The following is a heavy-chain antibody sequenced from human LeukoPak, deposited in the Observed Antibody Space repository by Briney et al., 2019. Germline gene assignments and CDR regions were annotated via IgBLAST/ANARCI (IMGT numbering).Heavy chain of an antibody. CDR3: ARGGYYDFWSGYYPHDAFDI. J-gene: IGHJ3*02. CDR1: GGSFSGYY. V-gene: IGHV4-34*01. D-gene: IGHD3-3*01. CDR2: INHSGST. Sequence: PSETLSLTCAVYGGSFSGYYWRWIRQTPGKGLEWIGEINHSGSTNYNPSLKSRVTISVDTSKNQFSLKLSSVTAADTAVYYCARGGYYDFWSGYYPHDAFDIWGQGTMVTVSS.